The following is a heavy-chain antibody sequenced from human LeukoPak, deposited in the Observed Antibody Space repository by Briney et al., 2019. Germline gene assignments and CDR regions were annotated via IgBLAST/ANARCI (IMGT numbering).Heavy chain of an antibody. D-gene: IGHD3-9*01. J-gene: IGHJ4*02. Sequence: SETLSLTCTVSGGSINNYYWTWIRQPAGKGLEWIGRIYSSGKTNYNPSLKSRVTMSVDTSNNQLSLMMTSVTAADTAVFYCARPPQGDNYFDYWGQGPLVTVSS. CDR1: GGSINNYY. V-gene: IGHV4-4*07. CDR3: ARPPQGDNYFDY. CDR2: IYSSGKT.